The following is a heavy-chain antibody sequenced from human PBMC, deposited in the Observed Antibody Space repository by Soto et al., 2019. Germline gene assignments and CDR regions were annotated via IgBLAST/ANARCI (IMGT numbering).Heavy chain of an antibody. V-gene: IGHV4-31*03. CDR1: GGSISSGGYY. CDR2: IYYSGST. D-gene: IGHD2-15*01. CDR3: ASAKLGKSDTPDIWFDP. Sequence: PSETLSLTCTVSGGSISSGGYYWSWIRQHPGKGLEWIGYIYYSGSTYYNPSLKSRVTISVDTSKNQFSLKLSSVTAAYTAVYYCASAKLGKSDTPDIWFDPWGQGTQFTVSS. J-gene: IGHJ5*02.